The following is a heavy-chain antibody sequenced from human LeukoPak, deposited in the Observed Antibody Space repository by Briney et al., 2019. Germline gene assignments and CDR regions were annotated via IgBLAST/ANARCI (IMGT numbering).Heavy chain of an antibody. CDR2: IWYDGSNK. J-gene: IGHJ1*01. CDR1: GFTFSSYG. D-gene: IGHD6-13*01. Sequence: GGSLRLSCAASGFTFSSYGMHWVRQAPGKGLEWVAVIWYDGSNKYYADSVKGRFTISRDNSKNTLYLQMNSLRAEDTAVYYCARDYYSSSWYVARGLYFQHWGQGTLVTVSS. CDR3: ARDYYSSSWYVARGLYFQH. V-gene: IGHV3-33*01.